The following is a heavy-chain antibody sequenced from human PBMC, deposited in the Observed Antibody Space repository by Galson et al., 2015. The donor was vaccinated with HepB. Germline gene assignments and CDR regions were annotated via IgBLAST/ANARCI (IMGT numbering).Heavy chain of an antibody. CDR3: VRGHTITFGGVFVVPVYFDC. V-gene: IGHV1-3*01. Sequence: VKVSCKASGYTFTDYAIHWVRQAPGQGLEWLGWINAGNGNTKLAQKFQDRVTITSDTSASTDYMDLRNLRSEDTAVYSCVRGHTITFGGVFVVPVYFDCWGQGTLVTVSS. CDR2: INAGNGNT. CDR1: GYTFTDYA. D-gene: IGHD3-16*02. J-gene: IGHJ4*02.